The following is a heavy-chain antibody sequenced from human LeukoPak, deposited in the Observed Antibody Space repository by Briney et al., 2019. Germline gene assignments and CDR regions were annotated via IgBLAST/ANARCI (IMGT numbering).Heavy chain of an antibody. CDR2: IQFDGSYK. D-gene: IGHD6-6*01. J-gene: IGHJ3*02. Sequence: GGSLRLSCVASGFTFSSYGMHWVRQAPGKGLEWVTFIQFDGSYKYYSDSVKGRFAISRDNSKNTLYLQMNSLRAEDTAVYYCAKDLPHSSSFSAFDIWGQGTMVTVSS. CDR3: AKDLPHSSSFSAFDI. CDR1: GFTFSSYG. V-gene: IGHV3-30*02.